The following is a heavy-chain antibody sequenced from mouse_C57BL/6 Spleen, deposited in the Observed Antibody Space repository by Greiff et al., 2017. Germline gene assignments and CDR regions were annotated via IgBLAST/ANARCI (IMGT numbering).Heavy chain of an antibody. Sequence: EVMLVESGGGLVKPGGSLKLSCAASGFTFSDYGMHWVRQAPEKGLEWVAYISSGSSTIYYADTVKGRFTISRDNAKNTLFLQMTSLRSEDTAMYYCARRAITTVVADYWGQGTTLTVSS. CDR1: GFTFSDYG. CDR3: ARRAITTVVADY. J-gene: IGHJ2*01. V-gene: IGHV5-17*01. D-gene: IGHD1-1*01. CDR2: ISSGSSTI.